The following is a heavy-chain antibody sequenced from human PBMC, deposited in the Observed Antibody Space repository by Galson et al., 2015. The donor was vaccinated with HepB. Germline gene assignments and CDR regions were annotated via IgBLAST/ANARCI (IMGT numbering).Heavy chain of an antibody. Sequence: SVKVSCKVSGYTLTELSMHWVRQAPGKGLEWMGGFDPEDGETIYAQKFQGRVTMTEDTSTDTAYMELSSLRSEDTAVYYCATGIRFLEWLLSLGYWGQGTLVTVSS. J-gene: IGHJ4*02. CDR3: ATGIRFLEWLLSLGY. CDR2: FDPEDGET. V-gene: IGHV1-24*01. CDR1: GYTLTELS. D-gene: IGHD3-3*01.